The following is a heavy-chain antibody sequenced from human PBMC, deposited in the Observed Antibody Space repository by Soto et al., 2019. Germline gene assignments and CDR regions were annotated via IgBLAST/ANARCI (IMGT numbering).Heavy chain of an antibody. CDR3: ARLEVYYGSGSPESYYFDY. CDR2: IYYSGST. CDR1: GGSISSYY. J-gene: IGHJ4*02. V-gene: IGHV4-59*08. D-gene: IGHD3-10*01. Sequence: SETLSLTCTVSGGSISSYYWSWIRQPPGKGLEWIGYIYYSGSTNYNPSLKSRVTISVDTSKNQFSLKLSSVTAADTAVYYCARLEVYYGSGSPESYYFDYWGQGTLVTVSS.